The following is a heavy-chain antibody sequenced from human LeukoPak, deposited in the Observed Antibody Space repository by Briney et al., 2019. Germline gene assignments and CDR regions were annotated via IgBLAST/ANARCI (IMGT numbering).Heavy chain of an antibody. CDR1: GGSFSGYY. V-gene: IGHV4-34*01. Sequence: SETLSLTCAVYGGSFSGYYWNWIRQPPGEGLEWIGEINHSGSTNYNPSLKSRVTISVDTSKNQFSLELSSVTAADTAVYYCARVTHDYSNYYGMDVWGQGTTVTVSS. CDR3: ARVTHDYSNYYGMDV. CDR2: INHSGST. J-gene: IGHJ6*02. D-gene: IGHD4-11*01.